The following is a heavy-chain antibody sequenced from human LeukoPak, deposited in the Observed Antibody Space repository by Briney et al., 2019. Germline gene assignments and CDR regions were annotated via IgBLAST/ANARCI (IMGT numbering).Heavy chain of an antibody. Sequence: GSLRLSCTASGFSFSSYALNWVRQAPGRGLEWVSSIGGSGGSAYYADSVKGRSTISRDNSKNTLYLQMNSLRAEDTAVYYCSKGGRWDYYDSSHWGQGTMVIVSS. CDR3: SKGGRWDYYDSSH. CDR1: GFSFSSYA. V-gene: IGHV3-23*01. J-gene: IGHJ3*01. D-gene: IGHD3-22*01. CDR2: IGGSGGSA.